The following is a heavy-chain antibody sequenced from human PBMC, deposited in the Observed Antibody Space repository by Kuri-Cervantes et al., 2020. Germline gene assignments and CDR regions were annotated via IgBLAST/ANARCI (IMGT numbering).Heavy chain of an antibody. V-gene: IGHV3-30*04. CDR2: ISSDGRLK. Sequence: GGSLRLSCAASGFTFSRFDMYWVRQAPGRGLEWVALISSDGRLKNYADPVKGRFTISRDNSKNTLYLQMNSLRAEDTAVYYCAREWLRLAGLDYWGQGTLVTVSS. CDR3: AREWLRLAGLDY. CDR1: GFTFSRFD. J-gene: IGHJ4*02. D-gene: IGHD5-12*01.